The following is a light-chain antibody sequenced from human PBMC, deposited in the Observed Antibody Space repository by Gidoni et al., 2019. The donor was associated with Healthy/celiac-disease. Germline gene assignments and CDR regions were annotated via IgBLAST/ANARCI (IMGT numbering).Light chain of an antibody. CDR1: SGHSRYA. Sequence: QLVLTQSPSASASLGAPVKLTCTLRSGHSRYAIAWHQQQPEKGPRYLMKLNSDGSHSKGDGIPDRFSGSSSGAERYLTISSLQSEDEADYYCQTWGTGIGVFGGGTKLTVL. CDR3: QTWGTGIGV. J-gene: IGLJ3*02. CDR2: LNSDGSH. V-gene: IGLV4-69*01.